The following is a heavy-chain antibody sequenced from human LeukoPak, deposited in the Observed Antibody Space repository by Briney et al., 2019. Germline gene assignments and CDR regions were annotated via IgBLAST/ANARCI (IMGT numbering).Heavy chain of an antibody. D-gene: IGHD6-19*01. J-gene: IGHJ4*02. CDR1: GFTFSSYA. CDR2: ISGSGGST. V-gene: IGHV3-23*01. CDR3: ANIWRVRLVPNTSDY. Sequence: GGSLRLSCAASGFTFSSYAMSWVRQAPGKGLEWVSAISGSGGSTYYADSVKGRFTISRDNSKNTLYLQMNSLRAEDTAVYYCANIWRVRLVPNTSDYWGQGTLVTVSS.